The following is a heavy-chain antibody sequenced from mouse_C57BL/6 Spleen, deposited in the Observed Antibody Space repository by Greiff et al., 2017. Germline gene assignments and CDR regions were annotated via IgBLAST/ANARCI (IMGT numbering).Heavy chain of an antibody. V-gene: IGHV6-6*01. J-gene: IGHJ3*01. Sequence: EVMLVESGGGLVQPGGSMKLSCAASGFTFSDAWMDWVRQSPEKGLEWVAEIRNKANNHATYYAEYVKGRFTISRDESKSSVYLQMNSLRAEDTGIYYCTGTFYSNYEFAYWGQGTLVTVSA. CDR1: GFTFSDAW. CDR3: TGTFYSNYEFAY. D-gene: IGHD2-5*01. CDR2: IRNKANNHAT.